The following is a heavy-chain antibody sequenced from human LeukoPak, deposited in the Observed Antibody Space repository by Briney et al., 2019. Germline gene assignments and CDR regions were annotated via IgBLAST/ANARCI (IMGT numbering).Heavy chain of an antibody. Sequence: SETLSLTCAVYGGSFSGYYWSWIRQPPGKGLEWIGEINHSGSTNNNPSLKSRVTISVDTSKNQFSLKLSSVTAADTAVYYCARVGLYKNWFDPWGQGTLVTVSS. V-gene: IGHV4-34*01. CDR3: ARVGLYKNWFDP. D-gene: IGHD5-24*01. J-gene: IGHJ5*02. CDR2: INHSGST. CDR1: GGSFSGYY.